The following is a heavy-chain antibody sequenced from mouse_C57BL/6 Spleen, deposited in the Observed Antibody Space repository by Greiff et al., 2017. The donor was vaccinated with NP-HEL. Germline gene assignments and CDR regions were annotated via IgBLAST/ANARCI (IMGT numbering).Heavy chain of an antibody. V-gene: IGHV1-15*01. CDR3: TGYFNEDYFDY. J-gene: IGHJ2*01. Sequence: QVQLQQSGAELVRPGASVTLSCKASGYTFTDYEMHWVKQTPVHGLEWIGAIDPETGGTAYNQKFKGKAILTADKSSSTAYMELRSLTSEDSAVYYCTGYFNEDYFDYWGQGTTLTVAS. CDR2: IDPETGGT. CDR1: GYTFTDYE.